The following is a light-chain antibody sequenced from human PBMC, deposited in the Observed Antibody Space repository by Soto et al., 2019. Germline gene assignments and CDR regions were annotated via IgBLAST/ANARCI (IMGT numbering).Light chain of an antibody. CDR1: QSVSGN. J-gene: IGKJ2*01. CDR2: GAS. Sequence: EIVMTQSPATLSVSPGERATLSCRVSQSVSGNLTWYQQKPGQAPRLLIYGASTRATGIPARFSDSGSGAEFTLTVSSLQSEDVAVYYCQQYNDWPWFTFGQGTKLEI. V-gene: IGKV3-15*01. CDR3: QQYNDWPWFT.